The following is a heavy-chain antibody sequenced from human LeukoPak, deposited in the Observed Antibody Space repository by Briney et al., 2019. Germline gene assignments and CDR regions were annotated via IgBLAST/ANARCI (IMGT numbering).Heavy chain of an antibody. V-gene: IGHV1-69*06. CDR3: ARNVDTAMVTLYYYMDV. D-gene: IGHD5-18*01. Sequence: SVKVSCKASGGTFSSYAISWVRQAPGQGLEWMGGIIPIFGTANYAQKFQGRVTITADKSTSTAYMELSSLRSEDTAVYYCARNVDTAMVTLYYYMDVWGKGTTVTVSS. J-gene: IGHJ6*03. CDR2: IIPIFGTA. CDR1: GGTFSSYA.